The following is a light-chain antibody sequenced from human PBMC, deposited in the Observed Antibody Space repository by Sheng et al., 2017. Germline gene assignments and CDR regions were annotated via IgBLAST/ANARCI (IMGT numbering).Light chain of an antibody. V-gene: IGLV1-40*01. CDR1: SSNIGAGYD. Sequence: QSVLTQPPSVSGAPGQRVTISCTGSSSNIGAGYDVHWYQHLPGTAPKLLIYVNGNRPSGVPDRFSGSKSGTSASLAITGLQAEDEADYYCQSYDKSLNGYVFGTGTTVTVL. CDR2: VNG. CDR3: QSYDKSLNGYV. J-gene: IGLJ1*01.